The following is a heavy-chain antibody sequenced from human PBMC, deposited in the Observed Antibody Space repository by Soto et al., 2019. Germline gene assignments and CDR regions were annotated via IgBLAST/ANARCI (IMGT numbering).Heavy chain of an antibody. V-gene: IGHV4-30-2*01. Sequence: SETLSLTCAVSGGSISSGGYSWSWIRQPPGKGLEWIGYIYHSGSTYYNPSLKSRVTISVDRSKNQFSLKLSSVTAADTAVYYCARGHCSGGSCYSGAFDIWGKGTMVTVS. D-gene: IGHD2-15*01. CDR2: IYHSGST. J-gene: IGHJ3*02. CDR3: ARGHCSGGSCYSGAFDI. CDR1: GGSISSGGYS.